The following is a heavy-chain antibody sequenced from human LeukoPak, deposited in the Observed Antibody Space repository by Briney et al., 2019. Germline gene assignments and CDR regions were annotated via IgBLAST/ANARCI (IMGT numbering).Heavy chain of an antibody. D-gene: IGHD2-15*01. Sequence: GGSLRLSCAASGFTFSSFAINWVRQAPGKGLEWVSVITGSGSGADYADSVKGRFTISRDNSQNTVRLQMNSLRAEDTAVYYCARDGGSYDYWGQGTLVTVSS. V-gene: IGHV3-23*01. CDR2: ITGSGSGA. CDR3: ARDGGSYDY. J-gene: IGHJ4*02. CDR1: GFTFSSFA.